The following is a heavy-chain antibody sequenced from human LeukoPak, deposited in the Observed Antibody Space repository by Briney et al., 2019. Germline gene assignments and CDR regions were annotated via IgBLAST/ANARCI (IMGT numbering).Heavy chain of an antibody. Sequence: SETLSLTCTVSGGSITSNTFYWAWIRQPPGKPLDWRGTIYYTGGTYSNPSLKSRVTISVDTSKNQFFLTLRSVAAADTAVYYCARAPDSSGYYYHDAFDIWGQGTMVTVSS. CDR2: IYYTGGT. CDR1: GGSITSNTFY. D-gene: IGHD3-22*01. CDR3: ARAPDSSGYYYHDAFDI. J-gene: IGHJ3*02. V-gene: IGHV4-39*07.